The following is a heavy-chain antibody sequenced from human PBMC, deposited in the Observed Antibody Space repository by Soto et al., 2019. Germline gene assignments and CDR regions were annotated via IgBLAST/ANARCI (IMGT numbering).Heavy chain of an antibody. J-gene: IGHJ4*02. D-gene: IGHD1-1*01. V-gene: IGHV1-69*06. CDR2: IIPIFGTA. CDR1: GGTFSSYA. Sequence: AASVKVSCKASGGTFSSYAISWVRQAPGQGLEWMGGIIPIFGTANYAQKFQGRVTITADKSTSTAYMELSSLRSEDTAVYYCARVAPTSWYFDYWGQGTLVTVSS. CDR3: ARVAPTSWYFDY.